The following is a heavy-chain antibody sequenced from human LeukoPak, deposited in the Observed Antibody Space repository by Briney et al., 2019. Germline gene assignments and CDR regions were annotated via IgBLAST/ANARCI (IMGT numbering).Heavy chain of an antibody. V-gene: IGHV3-23*01. CDR1: GFTFSSYA. Sequence: GGSLRLSCAASGFTFSSYAMSWVRQAPGKGLEWVSATSGSGGSTYYADSVKGRFTISRDNSKNTLYLQMNSLRAEDTAVYYCAKSWGYSSGWVSYYYGMDIWGQGTTVTVSS. D-gene: IGHD6-19*01. CDR2: TSGSGGST. J-gene: IGHJ6*02. CDR3: AKSWGYSSGWVSYYYGMDI.